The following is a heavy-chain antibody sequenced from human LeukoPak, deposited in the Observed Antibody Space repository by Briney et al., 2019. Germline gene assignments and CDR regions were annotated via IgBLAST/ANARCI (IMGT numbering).Heavy chain of an antibody. D-gene: IGHD3-3*01. CDR3: AKDYDFWSGYYPD. Sequence: GGSLRLSCAASGFTFSGHAMGWVRQAPGKGLEWVSAMSGNGGSIGYADSVKGRFTISRDNSKNTLYLQMNSLRAEDMAVYYCAKDYDFWSGYYPDWGQGTLVTVSS. V-gene: IGHV3-23*01. J-gene: IGHJ4*02. CDR1: GFTFSGHA. CDR2: MSGNGGSI.